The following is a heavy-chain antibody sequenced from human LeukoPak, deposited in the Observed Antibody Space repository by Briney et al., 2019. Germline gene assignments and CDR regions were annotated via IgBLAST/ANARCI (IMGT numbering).Heavy chain of an antibody. CDR3: ARELDYYDSSGYAFDI. D-gene: IGHD3-22*01. J-gene: IGHJ3*02. V-gene: IGHV4-59*01. CDR2: XYYSGTT. Sequence: GXGGEVSGDXYYSGTTNYNPSLKSRFTISVATSKHQFSLKLSSVTAADTAVYYCARELDYYDSSGYAFDIWGRGPMVTVSS.